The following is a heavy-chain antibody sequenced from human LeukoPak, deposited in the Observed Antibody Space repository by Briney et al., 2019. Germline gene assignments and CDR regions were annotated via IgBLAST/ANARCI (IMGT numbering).Heavy chain of an antibody. Sequence: SETLFLTCTVSGGSISSSSYYWGWIRQPPGKGLEWIGSIYYSGSTYYSPSLKSRVTISVDTSKNQFSLKLSSVTAADTAVYYCARTGTHYYYYMDVWGKGTTVTVSS. J-gene: IGHJ6*03. V-gene: IGHV4-39*07. D-gene: IGHD3-10*01. CDR3: ARTGTHYYYYMDV. CDR2: IYYSGST. CDR1: GGSISSSSYY.